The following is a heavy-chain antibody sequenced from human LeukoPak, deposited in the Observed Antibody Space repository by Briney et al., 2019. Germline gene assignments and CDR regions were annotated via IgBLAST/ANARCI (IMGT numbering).Heavy chain of an antibody. D-gene: IGHD2-15*01. CDR3: ARGYGHDY. CDR2: ISAYNGNA. V-gene: IGHV1-18*01. CDR1: GYAFSRYG. Sequence: ASVKVSCKASGYAFSRYGINWVRQAPGQGLEWVGGISAYNGNANYAQNLQGRVTMTTDTSSSTAYMELRSLRSDDTAVYYCARGYGHDYWGQGALVTVSS. J-gene: IGHJ4*02.